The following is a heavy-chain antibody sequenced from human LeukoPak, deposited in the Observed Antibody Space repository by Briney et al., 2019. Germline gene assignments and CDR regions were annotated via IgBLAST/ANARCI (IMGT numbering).Heavy chain of an antibody. CDR3: TKRLDSSGYYYAPDY. CDR1: GFTFSSYA. CDR2: ISGSGGSS. D-gene: IGHD3-22*01. J-gene: IGHJ4*02. Sequence: GGSLRLSCAASGFTFSSYAMSWVRQAPGKGLEWVSAISGSGGSSYYADSVKGRFTISRDNSKNTLYLQMNSLRAEDTAVYYCTKRLDSSGYYYAPDYWGQGTLVTVSS. V-gene: IGHV3-23*01.